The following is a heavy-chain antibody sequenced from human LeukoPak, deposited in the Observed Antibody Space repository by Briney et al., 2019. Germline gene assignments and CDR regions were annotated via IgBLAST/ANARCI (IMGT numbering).Heavy chain of an antibody. CDR1: GGTLSSYA. Sequence: SVRVSCKASGGTLSSYAISWVRQAPGQGLEWMGRIIPILGIANYAQKFQGRVTITADKSTSTAYMELSSLRSEDTAVYYCARERSKSSGYYPWGDYWGQGTLVTVSS. D-gene: IGHD3-22*01. CDR2: IIPILGIA. CDR3: ARERSKSSGYYPWGDY. J-gene: IGHJ4*02. V-gene: IGHV1-69*04.